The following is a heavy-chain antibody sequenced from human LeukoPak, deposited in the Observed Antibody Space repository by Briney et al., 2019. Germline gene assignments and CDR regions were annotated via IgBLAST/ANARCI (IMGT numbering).Heavy chain of an antibody. J-gene: IGHJ6*03. CDR3: AKGSILTGPLLNYYMDV. CDR1: GFTFSSYA. V-gene: IGHV3-23*01. D-gene: IGHD3-9*01. CDR2: ISGSGGST. Sequence: PGGSLRLSCAASGFTFSSYAMSWVRQAPGKGLEWVSAISGSGGSTYYADSVKGRFTISRDNSKNTLYLQMNSLRAEDTAVYYCAKGSILTGPLLNYYMDVWGKGTTVTVSS.